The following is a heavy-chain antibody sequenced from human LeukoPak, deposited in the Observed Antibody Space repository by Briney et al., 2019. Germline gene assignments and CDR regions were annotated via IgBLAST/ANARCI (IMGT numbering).Heavy chain of an antibody. CDR1: GGSISSYY. CDR2: IYYSGST. CDR3: TRVSVAGQRGGVDY. D-gene: IGHD6-19*01. V-gene: IGHV4-59*01. Sequence: PSETLSLTCTVSGGSISSYYWSWIRQPPGKGLEWIGYIYYSGSTNYNPSLKSRVTISVDTSKNQFSLKLSSVTAADTAVYYCTRVSVAGQRGGVDYWGQGTLVTVSS. J-gene: IGHJ4*02.